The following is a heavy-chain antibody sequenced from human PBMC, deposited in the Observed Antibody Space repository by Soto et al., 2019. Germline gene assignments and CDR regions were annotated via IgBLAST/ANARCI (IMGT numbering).Heavy chain of an antibody. CDR1: GYTFTGYY. CDR3: ARDSVSGTGTNWYFDL. V-gene: IGHV1-2*04. Sequence: ASVKVSCKASGYTFTGYYMHWVRQAPGQGLEWMGWINPNSGGTNYAQEFQGWVTMTRDTSISTAYMELSRLRSDDTAVYYCARDSVSGTGTNWYFDLWGRGTLVTVSS. CDR2: INPNSGGT. D-gene: IGHD1-7*01. J-gene: IGHJ2*01.